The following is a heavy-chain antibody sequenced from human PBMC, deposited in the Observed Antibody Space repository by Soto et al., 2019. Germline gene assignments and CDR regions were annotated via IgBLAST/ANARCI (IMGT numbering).Heavy chain of an antibody. CDR1: GVTFSNYA. CDR2: ISGSGDRT. J-gene: IGHJ4*02. D-gene: IGHD3-10*01. CDR3: AKGFYGSGSSDY. Sequence: EVQLLESGGGLVQPGGSLRLSCAVSGVTFSNYAMSWVRQAPGKGLEWISGISGSGDRTYYADSAKGRFTISRDNSKNTLYLQMNSLRAEDTALYYCAKGFYGSGSSDYWGPGNLVTVSS. V-gene: IGHV3-23*01.